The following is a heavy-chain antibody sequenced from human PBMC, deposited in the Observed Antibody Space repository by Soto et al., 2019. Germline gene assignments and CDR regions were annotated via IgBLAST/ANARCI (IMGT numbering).Heavy chain of an antibody. CDR2: ISYDGRKE. CDR3: TKLVVRHRGYDLAWNYFDL. D-gene: IGHD5-12*01. J-gene: IGHJ4*02. CDR1: GFSFRIYG. V-gene: IGHV3-30*18. Sequence: GGCLRLSCAASGFSFRIYGMHWVRQAPGKGLEWVAVISYDGRKENYADSVKGRFTISRDNSKNTVDLQMNSLRADDTAVYHCTKLVVRHRGYDLAWNYFDLWGQGT.